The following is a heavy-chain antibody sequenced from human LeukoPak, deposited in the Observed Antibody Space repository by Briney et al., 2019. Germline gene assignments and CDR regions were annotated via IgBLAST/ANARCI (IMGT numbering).Heavy chain of an antibody. D-gene: IGHD4-17*01. V-gene: IGHV4-39*01. CDR3: ATRPAATVTVDY. J-gene: IGHJ4*02. Sequence: SETLSLTCTVSGGSISSSSYYWGWIRQPPGRGLEWIANIYYSGTTYYNPSFKSRVTMSIDTSKNQFSLKLSSVTAADTAVYYCATRPAATVTVDYWGQGTLVTVSS. CDR1: GGSISSSSYY. CDR2: IYYSGTT.